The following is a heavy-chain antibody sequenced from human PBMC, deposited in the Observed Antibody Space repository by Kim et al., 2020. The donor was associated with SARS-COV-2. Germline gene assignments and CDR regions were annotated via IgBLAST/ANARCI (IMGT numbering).Heavy chain of an antibody. J-gene: IGHJ6*02. V-gene: IGHV3-33*01. CDR3: ARDFSELLWFGELLGYGMDV. D-gene: IGHD3-10*01. Sequence: GGSLRLSCAASGFTFSSYGMHWVRQAPGKGLEWVAVIWYDGSNKYYADSVKGRFTISRDNSKNTLYLQMNSLRAEDTAVYYCARDFSELLWFGELLGYGMDVWGQGTTVTVSS. CDR2: IWYDGSNK. CDR1: GFTFSSYG.